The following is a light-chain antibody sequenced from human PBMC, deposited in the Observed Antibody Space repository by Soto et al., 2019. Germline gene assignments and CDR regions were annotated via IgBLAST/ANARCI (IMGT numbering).Light chain of an antibody. J-gene: IGLJ3*02. Sequence: QSALTQPASVSGSPGQSITISCTGTSSDVGSYNLVSWYQQHPGKAPKFMIYEVTKPPSGVSNRFSGSKSGNTASLTISGLQAEDEADYYCCSYADSSTWVFGGGTKLTVL. V-gene: IGLV2-23*02. CDR3: CSYADSSTWV. CDR1: SSDVGSYNL. CDR2: EVT.